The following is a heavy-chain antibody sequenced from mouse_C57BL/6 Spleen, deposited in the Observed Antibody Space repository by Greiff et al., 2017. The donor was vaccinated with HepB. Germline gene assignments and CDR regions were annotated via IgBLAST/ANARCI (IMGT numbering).Heavy chain of an antibody. Sequence: EVQRVESGGGLVQPGGSLSLSCAASGFTFTDYYMSWVRQPPGKALEWLGFIRNKANGYTTEYSASVKGRFTISRDNSQSILYLQMNALRAEDSATYYCARYITTTGAMDYWGQGTSVTVSS. CDR3: ARYITTTGAMDY. D-gene: IGHD1-1*01. V-gene: IGHV7-3*01. CDR2: IRNKANGYTT. J-gene: IGHJ4*01. CDR1: GFTFTDYY.